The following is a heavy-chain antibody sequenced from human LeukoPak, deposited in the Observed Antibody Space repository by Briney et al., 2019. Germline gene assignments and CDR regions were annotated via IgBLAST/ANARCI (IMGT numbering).Heavy chain of an antibody. CDR3: ARDSGFWLY. CDR2: IYWNT. D-gene: IGHD3-3*01. V-gene: IGHV4-39*07. Sequence: SETLSLTCTVSGDSITSGSYYWGWIRQTPGKGLEWIGNIYWNTSFNPSLKSRITMSVDTSKNQFSLKVNSVTAADTAVYFCARDSGFWLYWGQGTLVTVSS. CDR1: GDSITSGSYY. J-gene: IGHJ4*02.